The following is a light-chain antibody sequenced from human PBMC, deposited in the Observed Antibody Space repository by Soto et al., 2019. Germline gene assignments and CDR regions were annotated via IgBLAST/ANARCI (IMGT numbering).Light chain of an antibody. V-gene: IGKV3-20*01. CDR3: QQYGGSPPYT. CDR1: HSVSSSY. Sequence: EIVLTQSPGTLSLSPGERATLSCRASHSVSSSYLAWYQQKPGQGPRLLIYGASSRATGIPDRLSGSGSGTDFTLTISRLEPEDFAVYYCQQYGGSPPYTFGQGTKLEIK. J-gene: IGKJ2*01. CDR2: GAS.